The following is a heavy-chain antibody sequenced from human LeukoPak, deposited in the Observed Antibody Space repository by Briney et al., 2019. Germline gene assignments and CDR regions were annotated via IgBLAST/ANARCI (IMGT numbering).Heavy chain of an antibody. J-gene: IGHJ4*02. CDR3: AKVANGYCSGGSCYSSFDY. D-gene: IGHD2-15*01. V-gene: IGHV3-23*01. Sequence: GGSLRLSCAASGFTFSSYAMSWVRQAPGKGLEWVSAISGSGGSTYYADSVKGRFTISRDNSKNTQYLQMNSLRAEDTAVYYCAKVANGYCSGGSCYSSFDYWGQGTLVTVSS. CDR2: ISGSGGST. CDR1: GFTFSSYA.